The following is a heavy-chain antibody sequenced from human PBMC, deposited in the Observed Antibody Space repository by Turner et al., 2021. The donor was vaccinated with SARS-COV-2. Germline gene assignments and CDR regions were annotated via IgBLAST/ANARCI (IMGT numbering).Heavy chain of an antibody. CDR1: VCSLSSSRYY. D-gene: IGHD2-21*02. Sequence: LQLPESVPGLASPSEALSLTCTVSVCSLSSSRYYWGWISQPHGRGLGGIGNNKYRGSTCNYPRGSSHDTISLKSPNNMSVVTSKSQSAPKPSLETGADSPVQYCEIVTGNPVYYYAMDVWGQGTTVTVSS. J-gene: IGHJ6*02. CDR3: ADSPVQYCEIVTGNPVYYYAMDV. CDR2: NKY. V-gene: IGHV4-39*06.